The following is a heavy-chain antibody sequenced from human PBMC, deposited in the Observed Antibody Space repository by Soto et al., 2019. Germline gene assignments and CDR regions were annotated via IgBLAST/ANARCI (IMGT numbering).Heavy chain of an antibody. Sequence: QNQLLQSGAEASKPGASVKVSCTASGYTFSSYYITWVRQAPGQGPEWMGWISAYNGNTNYVREFQGRVTMTTDTSTSTAYMELRSLRSDDTAIYYCATSIHVWLYAMDVWGQGTTVTVSS. CDR2: ISAYNGNT. J-gene: IGHJ6*02. V-gene: IGHV1-18*01. CDR1: GYTFSSYY. CDR3: ATSIHVWLYAMDV. D-gene: IGHD5-18*01.